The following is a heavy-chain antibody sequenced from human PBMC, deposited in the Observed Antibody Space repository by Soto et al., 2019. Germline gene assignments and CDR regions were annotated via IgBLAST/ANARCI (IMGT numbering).Heavy chain of an antibody. CDR1: GGTFSNLA. CDR2: ISAYNGNT. V-gene: IGHV1-18*01. Sequence: ASVKVSCKASGGTFSNLAISWVQQAPGQGLEWMGWISAYNGNTNYAQKLQGRVTMTTDTSTSTAYMELRSLRSDDTAVYYCARVACSGGSCPPGYWGQGTLVTVSS. J-gene: IGHJ4*02. D-gene: IGHD2-15*01. CDR3: ARVACSGGSCPPGY.